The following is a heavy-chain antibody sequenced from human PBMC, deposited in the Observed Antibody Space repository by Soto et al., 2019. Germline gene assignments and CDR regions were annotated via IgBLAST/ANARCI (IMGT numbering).Heavy chain of an antibody. CDR1: GFTFSRHT. CDR3: ARDRLRLGELSLLGYFDY. Sequence: GGSLRLSCAASGFTFSRHTMHWVRQAPGKGLEWVASISYDGSNKYYADSVKGRFTISRDNSKNTLSVQMGSLRAEDTAVYYCARDRLRLGELSLLGYFDYWGQGTLVTVSS. CDR2: ISYDGSNK. J-gene: IGHJ4*02. V-gene: IGHV3-30*04. D-gene: IGHD3-16*02.